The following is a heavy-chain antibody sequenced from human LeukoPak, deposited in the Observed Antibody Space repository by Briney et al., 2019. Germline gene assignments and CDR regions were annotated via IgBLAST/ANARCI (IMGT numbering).Heavy chain of an antibody. J-gene: IGHJ4*02. CDR3: AKDGGGYDTSGYYYGDY. CDR2: ISGSGGST. Sequence: GGSLRLSCAASGFTFSSYAMSWVRQAPGKGLEWVSTISGSGGSTYYADSVKGRFTISRDNSKNTLYLQMNSLRAEGTAVYYCAKDGGGYDTSGYYYGDYWGQGTLVTVSS. V-gene: IGHV3-23*01. D-gene: IGHD3-22*01. CDR1: GFTFSSYA.